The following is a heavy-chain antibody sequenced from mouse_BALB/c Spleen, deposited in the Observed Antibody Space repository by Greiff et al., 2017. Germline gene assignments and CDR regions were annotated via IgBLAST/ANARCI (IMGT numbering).Heavy chain of an antibody. J-gene: IGHJ4*01. Sequence: EVHLVESGGGLVQPGGSLRLSCATSGFTFTDYYMSWVRQPPGKALEWLGFIRNKANGYTTEYSASVKGRFTISRDNSQSILYLQMNTLRAEDSATYYCARASNWDYYAMDYWGQGTSVTVSS. V-gene: IGHV7-3*02. D-gene: IGHD4-1*02. CDR1: GFTFTDYY. CDR3: ARASNWDYYAMDY. CDR2: IRNKANGYTT.